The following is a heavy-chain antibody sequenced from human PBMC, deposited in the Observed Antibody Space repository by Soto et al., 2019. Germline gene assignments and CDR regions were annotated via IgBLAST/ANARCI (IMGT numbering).Heavy chain of an antibody. CDR2: ITAGNGNT. CDR3: ARSSGFPFFAY. J-gene: IGHJ4*02. V-gene: IGHV1-3*01. CDR1: GDIFSSYA. Sequence: ASVKVSCKASGDIFSSYAIHWVRQAPGQRLVWMGWITAGNGNTKYSQKFQGRVTITRDTSASTAYMDLSSLRSEDTAVYYCARSSGFPFFAYWGQGTLVTVSS. D-gene: IGHD2-15*01.